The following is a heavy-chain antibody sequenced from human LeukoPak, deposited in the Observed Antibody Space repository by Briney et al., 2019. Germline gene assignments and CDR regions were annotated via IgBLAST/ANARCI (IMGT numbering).Heavy chain of an antibody. CDR1: GFTFSSYA. D-gene: IGHD6-13*01. J-gene: IGHJ4*02. CDR2: ISGSSSST. Sequence: GGSLRLSCAASGFTFSSYAMSWVRQAPGKGLEWVSGISGSSSSTYYADSVKGRFNISRDNSKNMVYLQMNRLRADDTAVYHCAKEGYASSWYRFDYWGQGTLVTVSS. V-gene: IGHV3-23*01. CDR3: AKEGYASSWYRFDY.